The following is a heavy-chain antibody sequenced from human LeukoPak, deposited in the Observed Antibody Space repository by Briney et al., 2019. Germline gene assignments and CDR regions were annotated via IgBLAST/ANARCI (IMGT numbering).Heavy chain of an antibody. CDR3: ARDSRWIQLWLLFDY. J-gene: IGHJ4*02. CDR2: ISSSSSTI. CDR1: GFTFSSYS. D-gene: IGHD5-18*01. Sequence: GGSLRLSCAASGFTFSSYSMNWVRQAPGKGLEWVSYISSSSSTIYYADSVKGRFTISRDNAKNSLYLQMNSLRAEDTAVYYCARDSRWIQLWLLFDYWGQGTLVTVSS. V-gene: IGHV3-48*01.